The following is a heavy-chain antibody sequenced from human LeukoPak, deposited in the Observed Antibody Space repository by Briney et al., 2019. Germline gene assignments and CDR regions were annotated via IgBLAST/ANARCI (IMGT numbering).Heavy chain of an antibody. Sequence: PGGSLRLSCAASRFTFSSYGMHWVRQAPGKGLEWVAFIRYEGSNKYYADSVKGRFTISRDNAKNGLYLQMHSLRAEDTAVYYCAKDGVAAAAFAGYYYYMDVWGKGTTVTVSS. CDR3: AKDGVAAAAFAGYYYYMDV. CDR1: RFTFSSYG. CDR2: IRYEGSNK. V-gene: IGHV3-30*02. J-gene: IGHJ6*03. D-gene: IGHD6-13*01.